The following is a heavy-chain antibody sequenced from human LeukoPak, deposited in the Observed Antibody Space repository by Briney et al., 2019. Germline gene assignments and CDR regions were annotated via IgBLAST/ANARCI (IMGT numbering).Heavy chain of an antibody. CDR2: IYYSGST. D-gene: IGHD3-16*01. CDR3: ARFNYDYVWGSYSPIDY. Sequence: SETLSLTCTVSGGSISSYYWSWIRQPPGKGLEWIGYIYYSGSTNYNPSLKSRVTISVDTSKNQFSLKLSSATAADTAVYYCARFNYDYVWGSYSPIDYWGQGTLVTVSS. V-gene: IGHV4-59*01. J-gene: IGHJ4*02. CDR1: GGSISSYY.